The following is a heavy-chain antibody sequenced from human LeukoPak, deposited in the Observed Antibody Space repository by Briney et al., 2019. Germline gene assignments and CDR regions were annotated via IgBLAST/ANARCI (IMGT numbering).Heavy chain of an antibody. V-gene: IGHV3-7*01. CDR3: ARDKIVGATHFDY. CDR2: IKQDGGEI. Sequence: SGGSLRLSCAASGFTFSSYSMNWVRQAPGKGLEWVANIKQDGGEIYYVDSVKGRFTISRDNAKNSLYLQMNSLTAEDTAVYYCARDKIVGATHFDYWGQGTLVTVSS. CDR1: GFTFSSYS. D-gene: IGHD1-26*01. J-gene: IGHJ4*02.